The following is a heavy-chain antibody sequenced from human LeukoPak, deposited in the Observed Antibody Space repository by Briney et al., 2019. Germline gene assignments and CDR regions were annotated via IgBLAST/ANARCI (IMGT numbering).Heavy chain of an antibody. D-gene: IGHD3-10*01. CDR2: IYYSGAT. V-gene: IGHV4-59*08. Sequence: PSETLSLTCTVSGGSISGYYWSWIRQPPGKGLEWIGYIYYSGATNYNPSLKSRLTISVDTSKNQVSLKLSSVTAADTAMYYCARHNSGGSNPFDYWGQGTLVTVSS. CDR1: GGSISGYY. J-gene: IGHJ4*02. CDR3: ARHNSGGSNPFDY.